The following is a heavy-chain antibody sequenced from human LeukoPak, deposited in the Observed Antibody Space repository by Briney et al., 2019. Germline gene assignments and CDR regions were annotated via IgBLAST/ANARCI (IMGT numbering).Heavy chain of an antibody. V-gene: IGHV1-46*01. Sequence: ASVKVSCKASGYTFTSYYMHWVRQAPGQGLEWMGIINLSGGSTSYAQKFQGRVTMTRDTSTSTVYMELSSLRSEDTAVYYCARASSSDDAFDIWGQGTMVTVSS. CDR1: GYTFTSYY. CDR3: ARASSSDDAFDI. J-gene: IGHJ3*02. CDR2: INLSGGST. D-gene: IGHD3-10*01.